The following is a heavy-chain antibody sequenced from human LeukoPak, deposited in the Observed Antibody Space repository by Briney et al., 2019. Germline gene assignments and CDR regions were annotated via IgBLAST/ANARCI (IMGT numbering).Heavy chain of an antibody. V-gene: IGHV4-39*01. Sequence: SETLSLTCTVSGASIITTNYYWGWLRQPPGKGLEWIGSISYSGNAYYNPSLRSRLSISMDASKNQFSLKVRSVTAADTAVYYCARNLGQTWGTVTTDLWYFDHWGQGTLVPVSS. CDR1: GASIITTNYY. D-gene: IGHD4-11*01. CDR3: ARNLGQTWGTVTTDLWYFDH. CDR2: ISYSGNA. J-gene: IGHJ4*02.